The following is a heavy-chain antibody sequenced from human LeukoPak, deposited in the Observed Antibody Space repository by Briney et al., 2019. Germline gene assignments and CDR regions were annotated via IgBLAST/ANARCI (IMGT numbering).Heavy chain of an antibody. D-gene: IGHD3-22*01. CDR2: ISWNSGSI. CDR3: AKERLYYYDSSGYYDY. Sequence: GGSLRLSCAASGFTFDDYAMHWVRQAPGKGLEWVSGISWNSGSIGYADSVKGRFTISRDNAKNTLYLQMNSLRAEDTAVYYCAKERLYYYDSSGYYDYWGQGTLVTVSS. J-gene: IGHJ4*02. CDR1: GFTFDDYA. V-gene: IGHV3-9*01.